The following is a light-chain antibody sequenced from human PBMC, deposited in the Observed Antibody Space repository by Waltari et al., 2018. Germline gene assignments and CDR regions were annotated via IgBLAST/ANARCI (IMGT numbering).Light chain of an antibody. CDR1: QSVSSSY. CDR2: GAS. J-gene: IGKJ1*01. Sequence: EIVLTQSPGTLSLSPGERATLACRANQSVSSSYFAWYQQKPGQAPRLLIYGASSRATGIPDRFSGSGSGTDFTLTISRLEPEDFAVYYCQQYGNSPPTFGQGTKVEIK. V-gene: IGKV3-20*01. CDR3: QQYGNSPPT.